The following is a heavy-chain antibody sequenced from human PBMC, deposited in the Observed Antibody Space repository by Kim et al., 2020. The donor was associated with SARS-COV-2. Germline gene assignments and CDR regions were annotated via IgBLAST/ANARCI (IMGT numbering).Heavy chain of an antibody. Sequence: SETLSLTCTVSGASISSSSYYWGWIRQPPGKGLEWIGSIYYSGSTYYHPSLKSRVTISVDTSKNQFSLKLNSVTAADTAVYYCARLGSWSEIDYWGQGTL. CDR3: ARLGSWSEIDY. D-gene: IGHD6-13*01. J-gene: IGHJ4*02. V-gene: IGHV4-39*01. CDR2: IYYSGST. CDR1: GASISSSSYY.